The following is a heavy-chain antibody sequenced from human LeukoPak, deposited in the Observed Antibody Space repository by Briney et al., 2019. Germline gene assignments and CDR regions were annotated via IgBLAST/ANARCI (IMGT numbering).Heavy chain of an antibody. CDR3: ARGRKTGGYLDY. CDR1: GGSFSGYY. V-gene: IGHV4-59*10. J-gene: IGHJ4*02. CDR2: IYTSGST. D-gene: IGHD7-27*01. Sequence: SETLSLTCAVYGGSFSGYYWSWIRQPAGKGLEWIGRIYTSGSTNYNPSLKSRVTISVDTSKNQFSLKLSSVTAADTAVYYCARGRKTGGYLDYWGQGTLVTVSS.